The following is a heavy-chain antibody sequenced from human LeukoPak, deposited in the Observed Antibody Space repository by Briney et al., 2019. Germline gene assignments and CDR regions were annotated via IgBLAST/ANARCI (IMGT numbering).Heavy chain of an antibody. J-gene: IGHJ6*03. V-gene: IGHV1-18*01. CDR2: ISAYNGNT. Sequence: ASVKVSCKASGYTFTSYGISWVRQAPGQGLEWMGWISAYNGNTTYAQKLQGRVTMTTDTSTSTTYMALRSLRSDDTAVYYCARAAGLHSAYYYYYYYMDVWGKGTTVTVSS. CDR3: ARAAGLHSAYYYYYYYMDV. CDR1: GYTFTSYG. D-gene: IGHD4-11*01.